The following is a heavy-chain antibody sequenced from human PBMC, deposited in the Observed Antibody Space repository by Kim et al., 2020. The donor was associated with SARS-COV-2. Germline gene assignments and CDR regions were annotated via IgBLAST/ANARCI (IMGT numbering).Heavy chain of an antibody. V-gene: IGHV5-51*01. D-gene: IGHD3-10*01. J-gene: IGHJ4*02. Sequence: GESLKISCKGSGYSFTSYWIGWVRQMPGKGLEWMGIIYPGDSDTRYSPSFQGQVTISADKSISTAYLQWSSLKASDTAMYYCARLYQWFGTAQALHYWGQGTLVTVSS. CDR3: ARLYQWFGTAQALHY. CDR1: GYSFTSYW. CDR2: IYPGDSDT.